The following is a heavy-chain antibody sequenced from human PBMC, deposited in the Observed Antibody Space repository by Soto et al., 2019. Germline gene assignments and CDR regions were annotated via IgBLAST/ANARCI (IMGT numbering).Heavy chain of an antibody. J-gene: IGHJ4*02. CDR2: IIPIFGTA. CDR3: ARGIAADLRYFDY. V-gene: IGHV1-69*01. Sequence: SVKVSCNASGGTFSSYAISWVRQAPGQGLEWMGGIIPIFGTANYAQKFQGRVTITADESTSTAYMELSSLRSEDTAVYYCARGIAADLRYFDYWGQGTLVTVSS. D-gene: IGHD6-13*01. CDR1: GGTFSSYA.